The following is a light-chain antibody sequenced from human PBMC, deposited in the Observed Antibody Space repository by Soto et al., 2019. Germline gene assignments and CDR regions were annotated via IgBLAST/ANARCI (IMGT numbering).Light chain of an antibody. J-gene: IGKJ1*01. Sequence: DIQMTQSPSTLSASVGDSVTITCRASQSISVWVAWYQQKPGKAPSVLIYKASTLERGVPSRFAGSGSGTEFTLTISRLQPYDVATYYCQQYYKYGVTFAQVTKVEIK. CDR3: QQYYKYGVT. CDR1: QSISVW. V-gene: IGKV1-5*03. CDR2: KAS.